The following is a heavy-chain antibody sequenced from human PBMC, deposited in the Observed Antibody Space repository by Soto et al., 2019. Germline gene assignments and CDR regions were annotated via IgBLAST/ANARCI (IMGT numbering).Heavy chain of an antibody. CDR2: IYYSGST. Sequence: SETLSLTCTVSGGSISSYYWSWIRQPPGKGLEWIGCIYYSGSTNYNPSLKSRVTISVDTSKNQFSLKLSSVTAADTAVYYCASSQWSAFDYWGQGTLVTVSS. CDR1: GGSISSYY. V-gene: IGHV4-59*01. CDR3: ASSQWSAFDY. J-gene: IGHJ4*02. D-gene: IGHD2-15*01.